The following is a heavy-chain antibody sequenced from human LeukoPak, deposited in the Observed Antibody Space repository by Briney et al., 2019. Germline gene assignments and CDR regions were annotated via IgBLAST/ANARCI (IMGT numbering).Heavy chain of an antibody. CDR1: GFIFSNYG. Sequence: GGSLRLSCAASGFIFSNYGMNWVRHAPGKGLVWVSHINSDGSWTSYADSVKGRFTISKDNAKNTVYLQMNNLRAEDTAVYYCVSFYETYWGRGTLVTVSS. J-gene: IGHJ4*02. CDR2: INSDGSWT. D-gene: IGHD2-2*01. V-gene: IGHV3-74*01. CDR3: VSFYETY.